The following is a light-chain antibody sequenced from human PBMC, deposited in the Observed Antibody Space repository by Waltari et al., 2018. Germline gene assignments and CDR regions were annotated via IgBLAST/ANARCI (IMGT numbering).Light chain of an antibody. CDR1: QSVSSN. J-gene: IGKJ4*01. CDR2: GAS. Sequence: EIVMTQSPATLSVSPGERATLSSRASQSVSSNLAWYQQKPGQAPRLLIDGASTRATGIPARFSGSGSGTEFTLTISSLQYEDFADYYWQQYNNWLTFGGGTKVEIK. V-gene: IGKV3-15*01. CDR3: QQYNNWLT.